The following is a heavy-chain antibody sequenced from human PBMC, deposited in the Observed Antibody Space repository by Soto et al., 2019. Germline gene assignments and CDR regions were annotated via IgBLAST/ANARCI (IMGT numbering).Heavy chain of an antibody. D-gene: IGHD3-22*01. CDR3: ARAEDHYDGSGYDS. V-gene: IGHV4-30-4*01. CDR1: GASISSGDYY. CDR2: IYYSGST. Sequence: PSETLSLTCTVSGASISSGDYYWTWIRQPPGEGLEWIGNIYYSGSTYYNPSLRSRITISIDTSRNQFSLKLSSVTAADTAVYYCARAEDHYDGSGYDSWGQGTPVTVYS. J-gene: IGHJ4*02.